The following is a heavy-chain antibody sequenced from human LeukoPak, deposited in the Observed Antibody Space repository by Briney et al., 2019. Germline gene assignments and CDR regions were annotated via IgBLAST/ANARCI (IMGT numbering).Heavy chain of an antibody. V-gene: IGHV4-59*01. CDR3: ARDVSIAAAGPGLLFDY. Sequence: SETLSLTCTVSGGSISSYYWSWIRQPPGKGLEWIGYIYYSGSTNYNPSPKSRVTISVDTSKNQFSLKLSSVTAADTAVYYCARDVSIAAAGPGLLFDYWGQGTLVTVSS. CDR1: GGSISSYY. D-gene: IGHD6-13*01. J-gene: IGHJ4*02. CDR2: IYYSGST.